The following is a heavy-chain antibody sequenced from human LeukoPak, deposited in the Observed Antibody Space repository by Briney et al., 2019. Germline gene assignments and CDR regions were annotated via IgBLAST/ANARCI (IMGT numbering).Heavy chain of an antibody. CDR2: INHSGST. Sequence: PSETLSLTCAVYGESFSGYYWSWIRQSPGKGLEWIGEINHSGSTTSTTSRKSRFTTSLDTSKNQFSLKVTSATAADTAMYFCARRVGQRTTIDYWGQGTLVTVSS. CDR3: ARRVGQRTTIDY. V-gene: IGHV4-34*01. CDR1: GESFSGYY. D-gene: IGHD4-11*01. J-gene: IGHJ4*02.